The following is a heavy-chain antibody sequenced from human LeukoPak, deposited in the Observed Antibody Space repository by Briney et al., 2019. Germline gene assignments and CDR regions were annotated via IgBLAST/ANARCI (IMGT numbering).Heavy chain of an antibody. CDR3: ARDLNGGNSA. D-gene: IGHD4-23*01. V-gene: IGHV1-2*02. Sequence: GASVKVSCKASGYTFTDYYIHWVRQAPGQGLEWMGWINPSSGGTNYAQKFQGRVTMTRDTSINIDYTELSSLRSDDTAVYYCARDLNGGNSAWGQGTLVTVSS. CDR1: GYTFTDYY. CDR2: INPSSGGT. J-gene: IGHJ5*02.